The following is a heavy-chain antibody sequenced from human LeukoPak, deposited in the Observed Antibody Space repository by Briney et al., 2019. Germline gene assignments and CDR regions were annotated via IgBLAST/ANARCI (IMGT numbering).Heavy chain of an antibody. CDR1: GYTFTTYG. Sequence: VASVKVSCKASGYTFTTYGINWVRQAPGQGLEWMGWISAYNGNTNYAQNLQGRVTLTTDTSASTAYMELRSLRSDDTAVYYRARDLIAARPGWFDPWGQGTLVIVSS. CDR2: ISAYNGNT. V-gene: IGHV1-18*01. D-gene: IGHD6-6*01. J-gene: IGHJ5*02. CDR3: ARDLIAARPGWFDP.